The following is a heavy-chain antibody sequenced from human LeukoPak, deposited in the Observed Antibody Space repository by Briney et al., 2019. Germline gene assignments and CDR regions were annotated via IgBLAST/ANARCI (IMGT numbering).Heavy chain of an antibody. V-gene: IGHV1-18*01. Sequence: ASVKVSCKASGYTFTSYDINWVRQAPGQGLKWMGWVSGYNGNTNYAQKFEGRVAMTTDASTSTAYMELRGLRSEDTAVYYCARGDWFDPWGQGTLVTVSS. CDR1: GYTFTSYD. D-gene: IGHD2-21*01. CDR2: VSGYNGNT. J-gene: IGHJ5*02. CDR3: ARGDWFDP.